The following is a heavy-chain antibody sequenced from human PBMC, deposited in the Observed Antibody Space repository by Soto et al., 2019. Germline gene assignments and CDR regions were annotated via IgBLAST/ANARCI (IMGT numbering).Heavy chain of an antibody. CDR3: ARDRESSSSNPNYYYYMDV. Sequence: GGSLRLSCAASGFTFSSYSMNWVRQAPGKGLEWVSSISSSSSYIYYADSVKGRFTISRDNAKNSLYLQMNSLRAEDTAVYYCARDRESSSSNPNYYYYMDVWGKGTTVTVSS. CDR2: ISSSSSYI. CDR1: GFTFSSYS. D-gene: IGHD6-6*01. V-gene: IGHV3-21*01. J-gene: IGHJ6*03.